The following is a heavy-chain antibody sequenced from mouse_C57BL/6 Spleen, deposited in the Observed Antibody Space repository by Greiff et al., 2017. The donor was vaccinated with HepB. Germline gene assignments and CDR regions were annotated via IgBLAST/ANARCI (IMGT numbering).Heavy chain of an antibody. D-gene: IGHD1-1*01. V-gene: IGHV1-69*01. CDR2: IDPSDSYT. J-gene: IGHJ2*01. CDR3: ARCYYGSSYTTNYFDY. Sequence: QVQLQQPGAELVMPGASVKLSCKASGYTFTSYWMHWVKQRPGQGLEWIGEIDPSDSYTNYNQKFKGKSTLTVDKSSSTAYMQLSSLTSEDSAVYYCARCYYGSSYTTNYFDYWGQGTTLTVSS. CDR1: GYTFTSYW.